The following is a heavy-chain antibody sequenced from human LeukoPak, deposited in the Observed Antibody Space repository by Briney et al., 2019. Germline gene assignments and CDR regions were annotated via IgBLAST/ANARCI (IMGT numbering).Heavy chain of an antibody. CDR3: ARDIR. Sequence: PSETLSLTCTVSGGSISSSSYYWGWVRQPPGKGLEWIGSISHSGPTYYNPSLKSRVTISVDTSKNQFSLKLSSVTAADTAVYYCARDIRWGQGTLVTVSS. V-gene: IGHV4-39*07. CDR1: GGSISSSSYY. J-gene: IGHJ4*02. CDR2: ISHSGPT.